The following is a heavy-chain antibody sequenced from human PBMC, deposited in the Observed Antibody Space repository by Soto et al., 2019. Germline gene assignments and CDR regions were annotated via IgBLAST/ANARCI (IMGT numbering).Heavy chain of an antibody. CDR2: IYHSGST. V-gene: IGHV4-38-2*02. CDR1: SYSVSSGDD. J-gene: IGHJ6*02. D-gene: IGHD1-26*01. CDR3: AREGDGAFYYYYGMDV. Sequence: TSETLALSCAVSSYSVSSGDDGGWIRQPPGKGLEWIGSIYHSGSTYYNPSLKSRVTISVDTSKNQFSLKLSSVTAADTAVYYCAREGDGAFYYYYGMDVWGQGTTVTVSS.